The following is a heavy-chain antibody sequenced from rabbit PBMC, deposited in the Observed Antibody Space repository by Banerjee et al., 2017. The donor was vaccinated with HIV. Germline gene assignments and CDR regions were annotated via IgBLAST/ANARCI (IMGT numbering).Heavy chain of an antibody. CDR1: GFSFSSSYW. D-gene: IGHD4-2*01. Sequence: QEQLEESGGDLVKPEGSLTLTCTASGFSFSSSYWIWWVRQAPGKGLEWIACIDTGSSGTTYYASWAKGRFTISKTSSTTVTLQMTSLTAADTATYFCARDPAGSTNWMSLWGQGTLVTVS. CDR3: ARDPAGSTNWMSL. V-gene: IGHV1S45*01. CDR2: IDTGSSGTT. J-gene: IGHJ4*01.